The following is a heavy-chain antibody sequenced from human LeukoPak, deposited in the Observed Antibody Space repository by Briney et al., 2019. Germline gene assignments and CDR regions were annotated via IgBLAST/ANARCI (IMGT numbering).Heavy chain of an antibody. Sequence: PGGSLRLSCAASGFTFSSYWMHWVRQAPGKGLVWVSRINSDGSSTSYADSVKGRFTISRDNAKNTLYLQMNSLRAEDTAVYYCAKDPQSKRVDYWGQGTLVTVSS. CDR2: INSDGSST. V-gene: IGHV3-74*01. J-gene: IGHJ4*02. CDR3: AKDPQSKRVDY. CDR1: GFTFSSYW. D-gene: IGHD4-11*01.